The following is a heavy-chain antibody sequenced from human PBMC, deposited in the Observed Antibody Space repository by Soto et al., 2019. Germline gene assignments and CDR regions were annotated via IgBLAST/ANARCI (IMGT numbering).Heavy chain of an antibody. D-gene: IGHD6-25*01. Sequence: EVQLVESGGGLVQPGGSLRLSCAASGFTFSGFWMSWVRRAPGKGLECVANIRDDGSEKYYVASVKGRFTISRDNAENSLYLQMNSLRTEDTAIYYCARAGRLANWGQGTLVTVSS. J-gene: IGHJ4*02. CDR2: IRDDGSEK. CDR1: GFTFSGFW. V-gene: IGHV3-7*04. CDR3: ARAGRLAN.